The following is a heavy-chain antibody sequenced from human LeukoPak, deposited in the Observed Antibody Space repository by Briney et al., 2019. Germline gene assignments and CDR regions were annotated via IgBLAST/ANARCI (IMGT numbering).Heavy chain of an antibody. CDR3: ASASHDGIGHKLC. J-gene: IGHJ4*02. Sequence: GGSLRLSCAASGFTVSNNYMSWVRQAPGKGLKWVSVSYSGDSGGSTYYADSVKGRFTISRDSSKNTLYLQMNSLRAEVPGVCYCASASHDGIGHKLCWGQGPLVSVSS. CDR1: GFTVSNNY. V-gene: IGHV3-53*01. D-gene: IGHD3/OR15-3a*01. CDR2: SYSGDSGGST.